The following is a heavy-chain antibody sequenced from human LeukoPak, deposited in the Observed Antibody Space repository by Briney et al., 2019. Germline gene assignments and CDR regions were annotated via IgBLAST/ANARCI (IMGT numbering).Heavy chain of an antibody. V-gene: IGHV3-23*01. CDR1: GFTFSNYA. CDR3: AKDPTFGSWTDY. D-gene: IGHD6-13*01. Sequence: PGGPLRLSCAASGFTFSNYAMNWVRQAPGKGLEWVSLISGSTGSTYYADSVKGRFTISRDNSKNTLYLQMNSLRAEDTAVYYCAKDPTFGSWTDYWGQGTLVTVSS. J-gene: IGHJ4*02. CDR2: ISGSTGST.